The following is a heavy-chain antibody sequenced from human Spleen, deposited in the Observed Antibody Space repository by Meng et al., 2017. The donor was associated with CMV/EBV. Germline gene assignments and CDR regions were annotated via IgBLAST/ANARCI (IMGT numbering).Heavy chain of an antibody. D-gene: IGHD2-21*02. J-gene: IGHJ4*01. CDR3: ARDHMTAKTSPLDY. V-gene: IGHV3-33*01. CDR1: GFTFSRFG. CDR2: IWYDGRNK. Sequence: SGFTFSRFGMHWVRQAPGKGLEWVALIWYDGRNKNYADSVEGRFTISRDNSKNTLYLQMDSLRAEDTAIYYCARDHMTAKTSPLDYWGHGTLVTVSS.